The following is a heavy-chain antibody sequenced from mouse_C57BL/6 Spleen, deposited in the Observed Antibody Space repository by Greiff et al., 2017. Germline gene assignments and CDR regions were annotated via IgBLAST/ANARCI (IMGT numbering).Heavy chain of an antibody. D-gene: IGHD1-1*01. J-gene: IGHJ2*01. CDR2: IYPRSGNT. CDR1: GYTFTSYG. CDR3: ARPSFTTVGDY. V-gene: IGHV1-81*01. Sequence: QVQLQQSGAELARPGASVTLSCKASGYTFTSYGISWVKQRTGQGLEWIGEIYPRSGNTYYNEKFKGKATLTADKSSSTAYMELRSLTSEDSAVYFCARPSFTTVGDYWGQGTTLTVSS.